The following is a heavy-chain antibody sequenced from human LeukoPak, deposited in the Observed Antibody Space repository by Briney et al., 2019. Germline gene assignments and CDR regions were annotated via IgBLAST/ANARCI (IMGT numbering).Heavy chain of an antibody. V-gene: IGHV4-39*01. CDR3: ARLEPPAFDI. J-gene: IGHJ3*02. D-gene: IGHD1-14*01. CDR1: GGSISSSSYY. Sequence: PSETLSLTCTVSGGSISSSSYYWGWIRQPPGKGLEWIGSIYYSGSTYYNPSLKSRVTISVDTSKNQFSLKLSSVTAADTAVYYCARLEPPAFDIWGQGTMVTVSS. CDR2: IYYSGST.